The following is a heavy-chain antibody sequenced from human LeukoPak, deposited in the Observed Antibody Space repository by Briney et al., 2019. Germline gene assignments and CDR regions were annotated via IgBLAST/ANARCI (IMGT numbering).Heavy chain of an antibody. CDR1: GGSFSGYY. J-gene: IGHJ4*02. CDR2: INHSGST. D-gene: IGHD1-26*01. CDR3: ARWGYSHGYFDY. Sequence: PSETLSLTCAVYGGSFSGYYWSWIRQPPGKGLEWIGEINHSGSTNYNPSLKSRVTISVDTSKNQFSLKLSSVTAADTAVYYCARWGYSHGYFDYWGQGTLVTVSS. V-gene: IGHV4-34*01.